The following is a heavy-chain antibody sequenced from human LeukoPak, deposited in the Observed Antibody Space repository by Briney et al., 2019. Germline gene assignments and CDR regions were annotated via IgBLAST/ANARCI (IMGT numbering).Heavy chain of an antibody. CDR2: IQRDGSEG. V-gene: IGHV3-7*01. CDR1: GFTFSSSA. J-gene: IGHJ4*02. Sequence: PGGSLRLSCAASGFTFSSSAMSWVRQAPGKGLEWVANIQRDGSEGYYADSVKGRFTVSRDNAKNSLYLQMNSLRAEDMAMYYCARWEKSSSWYCDYWGQGTLVTVSS. D-gene: IGHD6-13*01. CDR3: ARWEKSSSWYCDY.